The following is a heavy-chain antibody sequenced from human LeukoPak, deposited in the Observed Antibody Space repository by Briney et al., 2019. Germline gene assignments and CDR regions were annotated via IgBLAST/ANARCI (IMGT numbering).Heavy chain of an antibody. CDR2: INPNSGGT. CDR3: ARGSRGRTLDY. CDR1: GYTFTGYY. D-gene: IGHD1/OR15-1a*01. V-gene: IGHV1-2*02. Sequence: GASVKVSCKASGYTFTGYYMHWVRQAPGQGLEWMGWINPNSGGTNYAQKFQGRVTITTDESTSTAYMELSSLRSEDTAVYYCARGSRGRTLDYWGQGTLVTVSS. J-gene: IGHJ4*02.